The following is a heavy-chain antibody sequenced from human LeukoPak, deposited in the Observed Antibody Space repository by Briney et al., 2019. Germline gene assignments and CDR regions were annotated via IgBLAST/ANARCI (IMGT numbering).Heavy chain of an antibody. V-gene: IGHV3-23*01. CDR2: ISGSGAGT. CDR3: ARAEFPIVVVPAPDY. CDR1: AFTFSSYG. J-gene: IGHJ4*02. D-gene: IGHD2-2*01. Sequence: GGSLRLSCAASAFTFSSYGMGWVRQAPGKGLDWVSSISGSGAGTYYADSVKGRFTISRDNSKNTLYVQMNSLRAEDTAVYYCARAEFPIVVVPAPDYWGQGTLVTVSS.